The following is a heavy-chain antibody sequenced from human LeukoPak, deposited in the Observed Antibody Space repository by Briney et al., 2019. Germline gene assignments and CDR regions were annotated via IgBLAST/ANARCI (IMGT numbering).Heavy chain of an antibody. V-gene: IGHV1-8*01. CDR2: MNPNSGNT. CDR3: ARGKMAGYSYGYYYYYYYMDV. CDR1: GYTFTSYD. D-gene: IGHD5-18*01. Sequence: GASVKVSYKASGYTFTSYDINWVRQATGQGLEWMGWMNPNSGNTGYAQKFQGRVTMTRNTSISTAYMELSSLRSEDTAVYYCARGKMAGYSYGYYYYYYYMDVWGKGTTVTVSS. J-gene: IGHJ6*03.